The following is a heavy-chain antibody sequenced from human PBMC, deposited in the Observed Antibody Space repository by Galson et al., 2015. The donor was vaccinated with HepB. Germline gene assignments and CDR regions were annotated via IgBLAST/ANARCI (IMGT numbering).Heavy chain of an antibody. D-gene: IGHD3-10*01. CDR2: ISSNGGST. CDR1: GFTFSSYA. CDR3: ARGRETSDY. Sequence: SLRLSCAASGFTFSSYAMHWVRQAPGKGLEYVSAISSNGGSTYYANSVKGRFTISRDNSKNTLYLQMGSLRAEDMAVYYCARGRETSDYWGQGTLVTVSS. V-gene: IGHV3-64*01. J-gene: IGHJ4*02.